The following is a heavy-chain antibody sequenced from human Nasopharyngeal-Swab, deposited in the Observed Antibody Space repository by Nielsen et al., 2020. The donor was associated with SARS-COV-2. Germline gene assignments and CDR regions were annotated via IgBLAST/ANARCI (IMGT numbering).Heavy chain of an antibody. Sequence: SCAVYGGSFSGYYWSWIRQPPGKGLEWIGEINHSGSTNYNPSLKSRVTISVDTSKNQFSLKLSSVTAADTAVHYCARASHVVRFLEPYFDYWGQGTLVTVSS. D-gene: IGHD3-3*01. CDR3: ARASHVVRFLEPYFDY. CDR2: INHSGST. CDR1: GGSFSGYY. V-gene: IGHV4-34*01. J-gene: IGHJ4*02.